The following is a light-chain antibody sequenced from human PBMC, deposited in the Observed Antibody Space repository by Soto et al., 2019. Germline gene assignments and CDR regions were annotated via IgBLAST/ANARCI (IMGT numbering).Light chain of an antibody. CDR1: ERISNKY. V-gene: IGKV3-20*01. CDR3: QQYDTSFT. J-gene: IGKJ3*01. Sequence: DIVLTQSPGTLSLSPGERATLSCRASERISNKYLGWYQQKPGQAPRLLIYGASSRAPGIPDRFRGSGSGTDFTLTITRLEPEDFAMYYCQQYDTSFTFGPGTKGDIK. CDR2: GAS.